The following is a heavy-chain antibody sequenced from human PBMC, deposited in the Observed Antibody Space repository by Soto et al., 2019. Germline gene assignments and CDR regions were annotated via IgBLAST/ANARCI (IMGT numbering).Heavy chain of an antibody. CDR3: ARERRIGVNKGRGWFDP. D-gene: IGHD2-15*01. V-gene: IGHV1-46*01. J-gene: IGHJ5*02. CDR2: INPSGGST. Sequence: GASVKVSCKASGYSFSDYHMHWLRQAPGQGLEWMGIINPSGGSTSYAQKFQGRVTMTRDTSTSTVYMELSSLRSEDTAVYYCARERRIGVNKGRGWFDPWGKGTLVTVSS. CDR1: GYSFSDYH.